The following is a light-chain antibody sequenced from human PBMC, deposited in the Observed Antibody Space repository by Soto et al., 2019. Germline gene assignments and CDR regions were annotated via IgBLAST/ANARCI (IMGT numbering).Light chain of an antibody. CDR3: QQYYSYPWT. Sequence: IPVAQAPFPFPATKGNQSPNPCWASQGISSYLAWYQQKPGKAPKLLIYAASTLQSGVPSRFSGSGSGTDFTLTISCLQSEDFATYYCQQYYSYPWTFGQGTKVDIK. J-gene: IGKJ1*01. V-gene: IGKV1-8*01. CDR1: QGISSY. CDR2: AAS.